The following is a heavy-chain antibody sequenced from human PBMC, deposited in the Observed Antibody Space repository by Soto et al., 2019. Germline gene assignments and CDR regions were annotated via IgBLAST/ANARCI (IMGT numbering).Heavy chain of an antibody. CDR1: GGTFSSYA. CDR2: IIPIFGTA. Sequence: QVQLVQSGAEVKKPGSSVKVSCKASGGTFSSYAISWVRQAPGQGLEWMGGIIPIFGTANYAQKFQGRVTITADKSTSTASMELSSLRSEDTAVYYCARDGEYYYGSGRGMDVWGQGTTVTVSS. V-gene: IGHV1-69*06. CDR3: ARDGEYYYGSGRGMDV. J-gene: IGHJ6*02. D-gene: IGHD3-10*01.